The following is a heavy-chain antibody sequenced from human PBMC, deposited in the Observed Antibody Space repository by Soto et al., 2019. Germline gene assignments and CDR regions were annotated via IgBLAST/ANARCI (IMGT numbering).Heavy chain of an antibody. CDR1: GASVSSGSYY. V-gene: IGHV4-61*01. CDR2: SYYSGIT. J-gene: IGHJ5*02. Sequence: SETLSRTWTVSGASVSSGSYYGIWFRQPPGKGLDWIGYSYYSGITNYNPSLKSRVTISVDTSKHQFSLRLSSVTAADTAVYYCARASTPYFDWLSAFDTWGQGTLVTVSS. D-gene: IGHD3-9*01. CDR3: ARASTPYFDWLSAFDT.